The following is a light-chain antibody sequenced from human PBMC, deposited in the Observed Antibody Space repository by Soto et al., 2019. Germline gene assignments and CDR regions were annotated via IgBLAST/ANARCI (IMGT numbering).Light chain of an antibody. J-gene: IGLJ1*01. Sequence: SVLTQPPSASGTPGQRVTISCSVSSSNIGSNTVNWFQQLPGTAPKVFIYSNNQRPSGVPDRFSGSKSGTSASLAISGHQSEDEADYYCAAWDDSLNVYVFGTGTKVTVL. CDR3: AAWDDSLNVYV. CDR1: SSNIGSNT. CDR2: SNN. V-gene: IGLV1-44*01.